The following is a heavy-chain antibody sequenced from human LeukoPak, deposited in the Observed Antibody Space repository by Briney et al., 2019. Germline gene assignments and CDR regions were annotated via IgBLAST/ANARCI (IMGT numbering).Heavy chain of an antibody. CDR2: ISNDGSNK. CDR3: ARGRRAAALRNWFDH. V-gene: IGHV3-30*03. D-gene: IGHD6-13*01. Sequence: GGSLRLSCAASGFPFSSYGMHWVRQAPGKGLEWVAAISNDGSNKFYADSVKGRFSLSRDNPTGTVILQMNSLRAEDTAVYYCARGRRAAALRNWFDHWGQGTLVTVSS. J-gene: IGHJ5*02. CDR1: GFPFSSYG.